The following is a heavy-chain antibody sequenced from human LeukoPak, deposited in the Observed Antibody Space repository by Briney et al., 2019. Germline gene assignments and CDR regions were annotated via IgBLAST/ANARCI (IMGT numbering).Heavy chain of an antibody. CDR1: GFSFSGHW. J-gene: IGHJ4*02. Sequence: GGSLRLSCTASGFSFSGHWMHWARQLPGKGRVWVSRISPTGSTTSYADSVKGRFTVSRDNAKNTLYLQVNNLRAEDAAVYYCARGPNSNWSGLDFWGQGTLLTVSS. D-gene: IGHD6-6*01. CDR3: ARGPNSNWSGLDF. CDR2: ISPTGSTT. V-gene: IGHV3-74*01.